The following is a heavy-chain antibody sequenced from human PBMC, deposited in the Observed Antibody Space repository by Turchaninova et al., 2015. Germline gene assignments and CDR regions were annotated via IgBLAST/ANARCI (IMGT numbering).Heavy chain of an antibody. CDR3: TRDWSGYDKYDS. CDR1: GFPFSDYT. J-gene: IGHJ4*02. D-gene: IGHD3-3*01. V-gene: IGHV3-49*04. CDR2: IRSKSQGGKK. Sequence: VQLVDSGGGLVQPGRYLRLSCSTSGFPFSDYTFNWVRQAPGRGLEWVGFIRSKSQGGKKRYAASGEGRFTISIDNSKNIAFLQMDNLKPEDTGVYYCTRDWSGYDKYDSWGQGTLVTVSS.